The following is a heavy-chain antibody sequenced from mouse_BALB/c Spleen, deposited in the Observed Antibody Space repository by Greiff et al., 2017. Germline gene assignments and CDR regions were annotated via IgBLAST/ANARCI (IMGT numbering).Heavy chain of an antibody. D-gene: IGHD2-1*01. CDR3: ARRGYYGNYDAMDY. Sequence: EVNVVESGGGLVKPGGSLKLSCAASGFTFSSYAMSWVRQTPEKRLEWVASISSGGSTYYPDSVKGRFTISRDNARNILYLQMSSLRSEDTAMYYCARRGYYGNYDAMDYWGQGTSVTVSS. CDR2: ISSGGST. J-gene: IGHJ4*01. V-gene: IGHV5-6-5*01. CDR1: GFTFSSYA.